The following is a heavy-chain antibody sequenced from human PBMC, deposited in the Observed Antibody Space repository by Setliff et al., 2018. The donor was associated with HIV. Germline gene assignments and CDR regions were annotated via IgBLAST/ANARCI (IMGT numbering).Heavy chain of an antibody. CDR1: GGPFGDQF. CDR3: ARDPGITAAGTEYFDS. CDR2: IYYSGST. J-gene: IGHJ4*02. D-gene: IGHD6-13*01. Sequence: SETLSLTCAVYGGPFGDQFWNWIRQSPGKGLEWIGSIYYSGSTYYNPSLKSRVTISVDTSKNQFSQKLSSVTAADTAIYYCARDPGITAAGTEYFDSWGQGILVTVSS. V-gene: IGHV4-34*01.